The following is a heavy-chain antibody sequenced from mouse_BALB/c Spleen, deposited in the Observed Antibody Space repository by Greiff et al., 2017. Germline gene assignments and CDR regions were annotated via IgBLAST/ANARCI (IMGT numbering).Heavy chain of an antibody. Sequence: EVQLVESGGGLVKPGGSLKLSCAASGFTFSDYYMYWVRQTPEKRLEWVATISDGGSYTYYPDSVKGRFTISRDNAKNNLYLQMSSLKSEDTAMYYCTRVDYAMDYWGQGTSVTVSS. CDR1: GFTFSDYY. CDR3: TRVDYAMDY. CDR2: ISDGGSYT. J-gene: IGHJ4*01. V-gene: IGHV5-4*02.